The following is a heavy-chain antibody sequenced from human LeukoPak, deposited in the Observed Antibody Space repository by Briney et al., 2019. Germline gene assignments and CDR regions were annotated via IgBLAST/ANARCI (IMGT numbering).Heavy chain of an antibody. CDR1: GFTFDDYA. D-gene: IGHD6-13*01. J-gene: IGHJ4*02. CDR2: ISWDGGST. V-gene: IGHV3-43D*03. CDR3: AKDSTGGSSWICPSY. Sequence: PAGGSLRLSCAATGFTFDDYARHWVRQAPGKGLEWVSLISWDGGSTYYADSVKGRFTISRDNSKNSLYLQMNSLRAEDTALYYCAKDSTGGSSWICPSYWGQGTLVTVSS.